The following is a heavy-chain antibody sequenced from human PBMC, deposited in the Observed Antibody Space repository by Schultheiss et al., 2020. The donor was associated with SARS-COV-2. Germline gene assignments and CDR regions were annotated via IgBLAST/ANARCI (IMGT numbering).Heavy chain of an antibody. Sequence: GGSLRLSCAASGFSFSTYGMHWVRQPPGKGLEWVALIWYDGSNKYYADSVKGRFIISRDNVKNSLFLEMNSLRAEDTGFYYCARPRIQMVYSISFVTGFDIWGQGTKVTVSS. D-gene: IGHD2-8*01. CDR3: ARPRIQMVYSISFVTGFDI. CDR1: GFSFSTYG. J-gene: IGHJ3*02. CDR2: IWYDGSNK. V-gene: IGHV3-33*03.